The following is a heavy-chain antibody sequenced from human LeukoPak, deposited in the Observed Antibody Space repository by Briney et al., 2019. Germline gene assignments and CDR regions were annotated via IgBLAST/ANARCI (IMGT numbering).Heavy chain of an antibody. CDR2: FHYGGST. Sequence: SETLSLTCTVSGGSISSSSYYWGWIRQPPGKGLEWIGSFHYGGSTYYNPSLKSRVTISVDTSKNQFSLKLNSVTAADTAVYYCARVRYCSTNRCYDREFDYWGQGTLVTVSS. V-gene: IGHV4-39*07. CDR1: GGSISSSSYY. J-gene: IGHJ4*02. D-gene: IGHD2-2*01. CDR3: ARVRYCSTNRCYDREFDY.